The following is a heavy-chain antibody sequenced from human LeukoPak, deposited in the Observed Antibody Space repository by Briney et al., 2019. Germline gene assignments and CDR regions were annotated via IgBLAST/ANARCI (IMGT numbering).Heavy chain of an antibody. J-gene: IGHJ6*02. D-gene: IGHD4-17*01. V-gene: IGHV1-46*01. CDR3: ARDTLYGEGGYGMDV. CDR2: INPSGGST. Sequence: GASVKVSCKASGYTFTSYYMHWVRQAPGQGFEWMRIINPSGGSTSYAQKFQGRVTMTRDTSTSTVYMELSSLRSEDTAVYYCARDTLYGEGGYGMDVWGQGTTVTVSS. CDR1: GYTFTSYY.